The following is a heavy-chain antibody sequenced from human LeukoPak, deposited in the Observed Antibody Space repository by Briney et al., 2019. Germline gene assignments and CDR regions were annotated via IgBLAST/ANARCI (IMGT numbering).Heavy chain of an antibody. CDR3: ATTRVMYGSEY. D-gene: IGHD3-10*01. Sequence: SETLSLTCTVSGDSINSFYWSWIRQPPGKGLEWVGYIYYSGSTNYNPSLRSRLTISLDTSKNQFSLKLSSVTAADTAVYYCATTRVMYGSEYWGQGTLVTVSS. CDR2: IYYSGST. V-gene: IGHV4-59*01. J-gene: IGHJ4*02. CDR1: GDSINSFY.